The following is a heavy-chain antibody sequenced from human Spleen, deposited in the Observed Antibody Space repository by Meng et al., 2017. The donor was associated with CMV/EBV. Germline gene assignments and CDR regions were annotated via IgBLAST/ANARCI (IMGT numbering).Heavy chain of an antibody. J-gene: IGHJ4*02. CDR3: ARGRSPDY. CDR1: GFSFGDYV. CDR2: IRSTAYGGTP. Sequence: GGSLRLSCIGSGFSFGDYVMNWVRQAPGKGLEWVGFIRSTAYGGTPEYATSVKGRFTISRDDSKSIAYLQMNSLKSEDTAVYYCARGRSPDYWGQGTLVTVSS. V-gene: IGHV3-49*04.